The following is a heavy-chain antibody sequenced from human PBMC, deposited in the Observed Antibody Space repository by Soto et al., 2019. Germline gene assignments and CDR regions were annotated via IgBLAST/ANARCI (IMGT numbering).Heavy chain of an antibody. V-gene: IGHV4-30-2*01. CDR3: ERVRWLSEYDILTGYYIFDQ. J-gene: IGHJ4*02. D-gene: IGHD3-9*01. CDR2: IYHSGNN. Sequence: QLQLQESGSGLVKPSQTLSLTCAVSGGSISGGGYSWSWIRQPPGKGLEWIGYIYHSGNNYYNPSLKSRVTISVDSSKNQFSLKLSSVTAADTAVYYCERVRWLSEYDILTGYYIFDQWGRGTLVTVSS. CDR1: GGSISGGGYS.